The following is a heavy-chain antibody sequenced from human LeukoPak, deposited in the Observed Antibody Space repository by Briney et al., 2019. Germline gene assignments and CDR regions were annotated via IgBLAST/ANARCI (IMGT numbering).Heavy chain of an antibody. CDR3: AKADATFGGAFDT. D-gene: IGHD3-16*01. J-gene: IGHJ3*02. Sequence: GGSLRLSCAASRFIFRNYAMSWVRQAPGRGLEWLSIISGTADSKYYADSVKGRFTISRDNPRSTLYLEMNILRAEDTAVYYCAKADATFGGAFDTWGQGTMVIVSS. CDR1: RFIFRNYA. CDR2: ISGTADSK. V-gene: IGHV3-23*01.